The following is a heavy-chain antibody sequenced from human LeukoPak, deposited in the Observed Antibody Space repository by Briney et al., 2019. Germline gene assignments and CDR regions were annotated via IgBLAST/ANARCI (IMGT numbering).Heavy chain of an antibody. CDR1: GGSFSGYY. D-gene: IGHD6-13*01. J-gene: IGHJ4*02. Sequence: SETLSLTCAVYGGSFSGYYWSWIRQPPGKGLEWIGEINHSGSTNYNPSLMSRVTISVDTSKNQFSLKLSSVTAADTAVYYCARHVNSSSWYYFDYWGQGTLVTVSS. V-gene: IGHV4-34*01. CDR3: ARHVNSSSWYYFDY. CDR2: INHSGST.